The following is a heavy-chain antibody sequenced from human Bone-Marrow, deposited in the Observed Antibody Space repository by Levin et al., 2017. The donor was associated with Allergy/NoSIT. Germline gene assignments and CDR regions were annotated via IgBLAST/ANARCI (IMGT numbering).Heavy chain of an antibody. CDR3: ARDTSRGYGMDV. Sequence: GESLKISCAASGFSFNNYGMHWVRQAPGKGLEWVGLIWSDGINKYYGDSVKGRFTISRDNSKNTLYLQMNSLRADDTAVYYCARDTSRGYGMDVWGQGTTVTVSS. CDR1: GFSFNNYG. D-gene: IGHD2-2*01. J-gene: IGHJ6*02. CDR2: IWSDGINK. V-gene: IGHV3-33*01.